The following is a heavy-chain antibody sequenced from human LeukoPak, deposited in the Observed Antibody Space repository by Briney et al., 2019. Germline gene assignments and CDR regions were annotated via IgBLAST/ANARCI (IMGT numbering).Heavy chain of an antibody. J-gene: IGHJ6*03. Sequence: GASVKVSCKASGYTFTGYYMHWVRQAPGQGLEWMGSINPNSGGANSAQKFQGRVIMTRDTSISTAYMELSRLTSDDTAVYYCARAGGYYYYYYYMDVWGKGTTVTVSS. CDR3: ARAGGYYYYYYYMDV. CDR2: INPNSGGA. CDR1: GYTFTGYY. V-gene: IGHV1-2*02.